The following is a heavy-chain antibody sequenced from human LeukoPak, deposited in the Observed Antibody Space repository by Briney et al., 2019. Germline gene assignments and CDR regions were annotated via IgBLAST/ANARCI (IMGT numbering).Heavy chain of an antibody. CDR2: INHSGST. Sequence: SETLSLTCAVYGGSFSGYYWSWIHQPPGKGLEWIGEINHSGSTNYNPSLKSRVTISVDTSKNQFSLKLSSVTAADTAVYYCARFGPGGTTVKGRRYYFDYWGQGTLVTVSS. V-gene: IGHV4-34*01. D-gene: IGHD4-17*01. CDR3: ARFGPGGTTVKGRRYYFDY. CDR1: GGSFSGYY. J-gene: IGHJ4*02.